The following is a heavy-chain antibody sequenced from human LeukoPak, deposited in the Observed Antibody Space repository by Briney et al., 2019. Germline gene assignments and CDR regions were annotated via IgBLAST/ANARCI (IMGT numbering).Heavy chain of an antibody. CDR1: GHSFTSYW. Sequence: GESLKISCKGSGHSFTSYWIGWVRHMPGKGLEWMGIIYPGDSDTRYSPSFQGQVTISADKSISTAYLQWSGLKASDTAMYYCARQRSSGYIDYWGQGTLVTVSS. D-gene: IGHD3-22*01. V-gene: IGHV5-51*01. CDR2: IYPGDSDT. J-gene: IGHJ4*02. CDR3: ARQRSSGYIDY.